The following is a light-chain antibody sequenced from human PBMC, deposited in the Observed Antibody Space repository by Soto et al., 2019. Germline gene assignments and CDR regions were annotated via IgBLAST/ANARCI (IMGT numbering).Light chain of an antibody. CDR1: QSLLHSNGYNY. CDR2: LGS. CDR3: MQARQTPPT. V-gene: IGKV2-28*01. J-gene: IGKJ1*01. Sequence: DVVMPQSPLSLPVTPGEPASISCRSSQSLLHSNGYNYLDWYLQKPGQSPQLLIYLGSNRASGVPDRFSGSGSGTDFTLKISRVEAEDVGVYYCMQARQTPPTFGQGTKVEIK.